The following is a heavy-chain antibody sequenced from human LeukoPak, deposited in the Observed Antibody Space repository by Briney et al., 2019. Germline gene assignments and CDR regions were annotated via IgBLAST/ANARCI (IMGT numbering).Heavy chain of an antibody. CDR2: ISSSSSYI. V-gene: IGHV3-21*01. CDR3: ARDGWVGGYASSRWFDP. Sequence: GGSLRLSCAASGFTFSSYSMNWVRQAPGKGLEWVSSISSSSSYIYYADPVKGRFTISRDNAKNSLYLQTNSLRAEDTAVYYCARDGWVGGYASSRWFDPWGQGTLVTVSS. J-gene: IGHJ5*02. CDR1: GFTFSSYS. D-gene: IGHD5-12*01.